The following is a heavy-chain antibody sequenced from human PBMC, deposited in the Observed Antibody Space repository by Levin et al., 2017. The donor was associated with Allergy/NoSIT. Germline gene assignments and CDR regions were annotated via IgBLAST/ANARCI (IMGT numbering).Heavy chain of an antibody. V-gene: IGHV4-59*01. D-gene: IGHD1-26*01. CDR2: IYYSGST. CDR3: ARFLVGATPKYYYYYGMDV. Sequence: SETLSLTCTVSGGSISSYYWSWIRQPPGKGLEWIGYIYYSGSTKYNPSLKSRVTISVDTSKNQFSLKLSSVTAADTAVYYCARFLVGATPKYYYYYGMDVWGQGTTVTVSS. CDR1: GGSISSYY. J-gene: IGHJ6*02.